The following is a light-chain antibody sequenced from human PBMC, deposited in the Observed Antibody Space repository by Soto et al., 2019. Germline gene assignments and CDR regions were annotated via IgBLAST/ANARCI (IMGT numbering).Light chain of an antibody. V-gene: IGKV1-5*03. CDR1: QSISSS. CDR3: QQYNSYWT. Sequence: DIQMTQSPSTLSASVGDRVTITCRASQSISSSLAWYQQKPGKAPKLLIYKASSLESGAPSRFSGSGSGTEFTLTISSLQPDDFATYYCQQYNSYWTFGQGTKVDI. CDR2: KAS. J-gene: IGKJ1*01.